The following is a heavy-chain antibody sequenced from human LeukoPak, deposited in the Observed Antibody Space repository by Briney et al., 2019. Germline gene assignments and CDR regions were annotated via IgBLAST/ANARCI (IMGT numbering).Heavy chain of an antibody. V-gene: IGHV3-48*03. CDR1: GFTFRGSD. Sequence: PGGSLRLSCAASGFTFRGSDMNWVRQAPGKGLEGGSYISRSGSPIYYADSVKGRFTVSRDNAKNSLFLQMNSLTAEDTAVYYCARVPRLGHDSGTEIDPWGQGTLVTVSS. D-gene: IGHD3-10*01. J-gene: IGHJ5*02. CDR2: ISRSGSPI. CDR3: ARVPRLGHDSGTEIDP.